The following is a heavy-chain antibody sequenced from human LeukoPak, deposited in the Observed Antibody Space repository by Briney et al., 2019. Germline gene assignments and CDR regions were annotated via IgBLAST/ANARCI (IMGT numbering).Heavy chain of an antibody. Sequence: GGSLRLSCAVSGFTFSTYAMSWVRQAPGKGLEWVSAISGSGGSTYYADSVKGRFTISRDNSKNTLSLQMNSLRAEDTAVFYCAKERDSRGYFDYWGQGTPVTVSS. J-gene: IGHJ4*02. CDR3: AKERDSRGYFDY. CDR2: ISGSGGST. V-gene: IGHV3-23*01. D-gene: IGHD3-22*01. CDR1: GFTFSTYA.